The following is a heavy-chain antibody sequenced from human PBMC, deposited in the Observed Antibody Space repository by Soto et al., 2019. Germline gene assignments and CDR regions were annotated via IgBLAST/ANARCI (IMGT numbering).Heavy chain of an antibody. Sequence: ASVKVSCKASGYTFNSYYMHWVRQAPGQGLEWMGIINPSGGSTSYAQKFQGRVTMTRDTSTSTVYMELSSLRSEDTAVYYCAREIGERAGSLYYYYYGMDVWGQGTTVTVSS. V-gene: IGHV1-46*02. CDR3: AREIGERAGSLYYYYYGMDV. J-gene: IGHJ6*02. CDR1: GYTFNSYY. D-gene: IGHD1-26*01. CDR2: INPSGGST.